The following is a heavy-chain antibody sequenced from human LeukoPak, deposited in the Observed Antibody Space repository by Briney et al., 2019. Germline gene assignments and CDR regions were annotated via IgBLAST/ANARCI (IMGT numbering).Heavy chain of an antibody. Sequence: ASVKVSCKASGYTFTGYYMHWVRQAPGQGLEWMGWINPNSGGTNYAQKFQGRVTMTRDTSISTAYMELSRLRSDDTAVYYCARDRAAAGPYLHVRNRFDPWGQGTLVTVSS. CDR1: GYTFTGYY. D-gene: IGHD6-13*01. J-gene: IGHJ5*02. V-gene: IGHV1-2*02. CDR2: INPNSGGT. CDR3: ARDRAAAGPYLHVRNRFDP.